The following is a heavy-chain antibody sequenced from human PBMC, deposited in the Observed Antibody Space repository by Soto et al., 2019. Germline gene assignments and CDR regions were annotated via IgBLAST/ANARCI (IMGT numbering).Heavy chain of an antibody. Sequence: QVQLQESGPGLVKPSQTLSLTCTVSGGSISSGGYYWSWIRQHPGKGLEWIGYIYYSGSTYYNPFLKRLITISVDTSKNQFSLKVSTVSAADTAVYYCASCVGLGELGWFDPWGQGTLVTVSS. CDR3: ASCVGLGELGWFDP. CDR1: GGSISSGGYY. D-gene: IGHD3-10*01. CDR2: IYYSGST. J-gene: IGHJ5*02. V-gene: IGHV4-31*01.